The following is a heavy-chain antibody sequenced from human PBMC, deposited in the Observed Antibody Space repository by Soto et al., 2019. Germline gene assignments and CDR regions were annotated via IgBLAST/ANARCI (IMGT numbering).Heavy chain of an antibody. D-gene: IGHD2-21*01. Sequence: QVQLLQSGAAVRKPGASVTVSCKASNDSLSSHFIHWVRQAPGEGLEWMGIINPGPNSASYSKEIQGRLTLTSDMPSRTVYMQLSNLRSDDTAVHYCAGASSIVSSVVAAYWGQGTLVTVSS. V-gene: IGHV1-46*01. CDR3: AGASSIVSSVVAAY. CDR1: NDSLSSHF. CDR2: INPGPNSA. J-gene: IGHJ4*02.